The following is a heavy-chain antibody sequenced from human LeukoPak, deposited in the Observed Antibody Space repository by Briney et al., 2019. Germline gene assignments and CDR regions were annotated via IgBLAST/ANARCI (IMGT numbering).Heavy chain of an antibody. CDR3: ARVGAMIVVGLDY. V-gene: IGHV4-4*02. CDR1: GDSISSSNW. CDR2: IYHSGST. D-gene: IGHD3-22*01. J-gene: IGHJ4*02. Sequence: SETLSLTCTVSGDSISSSNWWSWVRQPPGKGLEWIGEIYHSGSTNYNPSLKSRVTISVDKSKNQFSLKLSSVTAADTAVYYCARVGAMIVVGLDYWGQGTLVTVSS.